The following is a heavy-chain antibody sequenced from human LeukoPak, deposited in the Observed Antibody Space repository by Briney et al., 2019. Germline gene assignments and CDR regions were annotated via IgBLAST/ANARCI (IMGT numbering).Heavy chain of an antibody. CDR3: ASVTYSSRTDFDY. V-gene: IGHV1-2*02. CDR2: IYPSTGGT. D-gene: IGHD6-13*01. J-gene: IGHJ4*02. CDR1: GYTFTDYC. Sequence: ASVKVSCKASGYTFTDYCVHWVRQAPGQGLEWMGWIYPSTGGTNYAQNFQGRVTMTRDTSINTAYMELSRLTSDDTATYYCASVTYSSRTDFDYWGQGTLVTVSS.